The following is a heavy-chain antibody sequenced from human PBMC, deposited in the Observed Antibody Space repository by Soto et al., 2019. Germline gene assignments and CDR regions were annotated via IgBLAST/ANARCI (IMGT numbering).Heavy chain of an antibody. CDR1: GYTFTSYG. Sequence: ASVKFSFKASGYTFTSYGISWVRQAPGQGLECIGWISAYNGNTNYAQKFQGRVTITADESTSTAYMELRSLRSEDTAVYYCAIWLGGGSSFVKYYFDYWGQGTLVTVSS. CDR3: AIWLGGGSSFVKYYFDY. J-gene: IGHJ4*02. D-gene: IGHD2-15*01. CDR2: ISAYNGNT. V-gene: IGHV1-18*04.